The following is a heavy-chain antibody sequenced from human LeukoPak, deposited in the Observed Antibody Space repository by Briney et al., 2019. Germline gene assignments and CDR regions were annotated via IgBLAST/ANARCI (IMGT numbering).Heavy chain of an antibody. CDR2: ISAYNGNT. Sequence: ASVKVSCKASGYTFTSYGISWVRQAPGQGLEWMGWISAYNGNTNYAQKLQGRVTMTTDTSTSTAYMELRSLRSDDTAVYYCARDPHTYCSSTSCYSNDYWGQETLVTVSS. D-gene: IGHD2-2*01. V-gene: IGHV1-18*01. J-gene: IGHJ4*02. CDR3: ARDPHTYCSSTSCYSNDY. CDR1: GYTFTSYG.